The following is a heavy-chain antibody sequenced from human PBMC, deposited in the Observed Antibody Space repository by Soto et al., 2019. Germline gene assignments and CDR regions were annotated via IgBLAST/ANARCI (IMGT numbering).Heavy chain of an antibody. D-gene: IGHD6-13*01. CDR2: IYYSGST. CDR3: ARDLIAAAGWGPGGGMDV. CDR1: GGSISSYY. Sequence: SETLSLTCTVSGGSISSYYWSWIRQPPGKGLEWIGYIYYSGSTNYNPSLKSRVTISVDTSKNQFSMKLSSVTAADTAVYYCARDLIAAAGWGPGGGMDVWGQGTTVTVS. V-gene: IGHV4-59*01. J-gene: IGHJ6*02.